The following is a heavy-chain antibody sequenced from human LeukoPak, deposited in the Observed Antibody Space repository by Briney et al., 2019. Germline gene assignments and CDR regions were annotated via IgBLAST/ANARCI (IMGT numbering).Heavy chain of an antibody. D-gene: IGHD3-22*01. V-gene: IGHV4-59*01. Sequence: PSETLSLTCTVSGGSISSYYWSWIRQPPGKGLEWIGYIYYSGSTNYNPSLKSRVTISVDTSKDQFSLKLSSVTAADTAVYYCARDGLDDSSGYYSFSFDYWGQGTLVTVSS. CDR3: ARDGLDDSSGYYSFSFDY. J-gene: IGHJ4*02. CDR2: IYYSGST. CDR1: GGSISSYY.